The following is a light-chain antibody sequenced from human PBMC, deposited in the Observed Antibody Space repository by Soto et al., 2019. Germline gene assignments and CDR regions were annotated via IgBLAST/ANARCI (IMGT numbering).Light chain of an antibody. CDR2: AAS. J-gene: IGKJ5*01. Sequence: DIQITQSPSTLSASVGDRVTITCRASQYIGTYLNWYLQRPGQAPRLLVYAASSLRSGVPSRFSGSGSGTDFTLTISSLQPEDSATYYCQESLSPPITFGQGTRLEI. CDR1: QYIGTY. CDR3: QESLSPPIT. V-gene: IGKV1-39*01.